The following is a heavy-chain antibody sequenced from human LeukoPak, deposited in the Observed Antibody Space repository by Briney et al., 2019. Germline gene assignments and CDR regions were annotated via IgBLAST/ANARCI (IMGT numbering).Heavy chain of an antibody. CDR3: ARDTDYYDSSAYYYGGVFDY. V-gene: IGHV3-7*01. D-gene: IGHD3-22*01. Sequence: GGSLRLSCAASGFTFSSYWMSRVRQAPGKGLEWVANTKQDGSEKYSVDSAKGRFTISRDNAKNSLYLQMNSLRAEDTAVYYCARDTDYYDSSAYYYGGVFDYWGQGTLVTVSS. J-gene: IGHJ4*02. CDR2: TKQDGSEK. CDR1: GFTFSSYW.